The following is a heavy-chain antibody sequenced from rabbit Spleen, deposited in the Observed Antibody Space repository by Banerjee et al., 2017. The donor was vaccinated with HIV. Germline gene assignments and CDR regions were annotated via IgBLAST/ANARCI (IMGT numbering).Heavy chain of an antibody. D-gene: IGHD1-1*01. CDR3: ARDTSSSFSSYGMDL. J-gene: IGHJ6*01. V-gene: IGHV1S40*01. CDR1: GFDFSRYY. Sequence: QSLEESGGDLVKPGASLTLTCTASGFDFSRYYMCWVRQAPGKGLEWIACSYAGSSGSTYSAIWAKGRFTISKTSSTTVTLQMTSLTAADTATYFCARDTSSSFSSYGMDLWGPGTLVTVS. CDR2: SYAGSSGST.